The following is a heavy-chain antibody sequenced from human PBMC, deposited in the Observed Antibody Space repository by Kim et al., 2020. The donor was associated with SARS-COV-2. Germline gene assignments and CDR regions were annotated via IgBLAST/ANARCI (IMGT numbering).Heavy chain of an antibody. Sequence: ASVKVSCKASGYTFTSYYMHWVRQAPGQGLEWMGIINPSGGSTSYAQKFQGRVTMTRDTSTSTVYMELSSLRSEDTAVYYCARGYCSGGSCYEIGNYYYYYMDVWGKGTTVTVSS. J-gene: IGHJ6*03. CDR2: INPSGGST. V-gene: IGHV1-46*01. D-gene: IGHD2-15*01. CDR3: ARGYCSGGSCYEIGNYYYYYMDV. CDR1: GYTFTSYY.